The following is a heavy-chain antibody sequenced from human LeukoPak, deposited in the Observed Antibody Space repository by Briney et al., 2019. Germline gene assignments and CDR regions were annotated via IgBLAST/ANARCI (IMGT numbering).Heavy chain of an antibody. V-gene: IGHV4-34*01. CDR2: INHSGST. J-gene: IGHJ5*02. CDR3: ARGRSWNPHRGWFDP. Sequence: PSETLSLTCAVYGGSFSGYYWSWIRQPPGKGLEWIGEINHSGSTNYNPSLKSRVTISVDTSKNQFSLKLSSVTAADTAVYYCARGRSWNPHRGWFDPWGQGTLVTVSS. CDR1: GGSFSGYY. D-gene: IGHD1-1*01.